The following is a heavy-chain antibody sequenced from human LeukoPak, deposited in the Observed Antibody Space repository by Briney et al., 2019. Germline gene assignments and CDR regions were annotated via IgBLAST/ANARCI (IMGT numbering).Heavy chain of an antibody. CDR2: IYSDDST. CDR3: ARVQGSGQPRWY. D-gene: IGHD2-15*01. Sequence: GGSLRLSCAASGFTVSSNYMSWVRQAPGKGLEWVSVIYSDDSTYYADSVKGRSTISRDNSKNTLYLQMNSLRAEDTAVYYCARVQGSGQPRWYWGQGTLVTVSS. CDR1: GFTVSSNY. J-gene: IGHJ4*02. V-gene: IGHV3-66*01.